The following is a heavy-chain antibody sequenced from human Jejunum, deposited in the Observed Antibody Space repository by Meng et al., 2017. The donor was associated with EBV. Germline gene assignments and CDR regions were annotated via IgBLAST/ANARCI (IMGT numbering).Heavy chain of an antibody. CDR1: RLTFSSYS. V-gene: IGHV3-33*01. J-gene: IGHJ5*02. CDR2: IWYDGSKK. Sequence: QVQLLESGGGVAEPGSCLRLSCGASRLTFSSYSMHWVRQAPGKGLEWVAVIWYDGSKKDYAGSVKGRFTISRDNSKDTLYLQMNSLRVDDTAVYYCARSGSHDFSGGGFDPWGQGPLVTVYS. D-gene: IGHD3-3*01. CDR3: ARSGSHDFSGGGFDP.